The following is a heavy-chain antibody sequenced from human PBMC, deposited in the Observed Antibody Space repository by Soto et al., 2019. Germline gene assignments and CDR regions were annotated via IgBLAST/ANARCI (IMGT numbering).Heavy chain of an antibody. D-gene: IGHD5-12*01. V-gene: IGHV3-7*03. J-gene: IGHJ4*02. CDR1: GFTFSSFW. CDR3: VRGYSDYTDYFDY. CDR2: IKQDGSEK. Sequence: EVQLVESGGGLVQPGGSLRLSCAASGFTFSSFWMSWVRQAPGKGLEWVAIIKQDGSEKYYVDSVTGRFIVSRDNAEKSLYLQMNSMRPEDPALYYCVRGYSDYTDYFDYWGQGTMVTVSS.